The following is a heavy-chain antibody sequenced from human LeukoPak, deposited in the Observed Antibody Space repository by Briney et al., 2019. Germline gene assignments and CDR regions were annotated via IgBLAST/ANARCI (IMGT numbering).Heavy chain of an antibody. Sequence: SSVKVSCKATGGTFSSYAISWVRQAPGHGLEWMGGIIPIFGTANYAQKFQGRVTITADESTSTAYMELSSLRSEDTAVYYCASPLSGYSYGYISYWGQGTLVTVSS. CDR3: ASPLSGYSYGYISY. D-gene: IGHD5-18*01. J-gene: IGHJ4*02. V-gene: IGHV1-69*01. CDR1: GGTFSSYA. CDR2: IIPIFGTA.